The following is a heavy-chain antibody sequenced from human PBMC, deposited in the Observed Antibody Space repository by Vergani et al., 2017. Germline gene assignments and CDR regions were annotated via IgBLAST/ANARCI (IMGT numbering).Heavy chain of an antibody. CDR2: INHSGST. Sequence: QVQLQQWGAGLLKPSETLSLTCAVYGGSFSGYYWSWIRQPPGKGLEWIGEINHSGSTNYNPSLKSRVTISVDTSKNQFSLKLSSVTAADTAVYYCARRXYSGSYTDRRRRNIFDYWGQGTLVTVSS. D-gene: IGHD1-26*01. CDR1: GGSFSGYY. V-gene: IGHV4-34*01. J-gene: IGHJ4*02. CDR3: ARRXYSGSYTDRRRRNIFDY.